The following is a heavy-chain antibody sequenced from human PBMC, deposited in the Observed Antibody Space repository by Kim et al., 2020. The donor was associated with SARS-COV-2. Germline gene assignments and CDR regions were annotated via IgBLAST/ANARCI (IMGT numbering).Heavy chain of an antibody. CDR3: TRGPPYCESYWDAFDI. CDR1: GLTFSGSA. V-gene: IGHV3-73*01. J-gene: IGHJ3*02. Sequence: GGSLRLSCAASGLTFSGSAMHWVRQASGKGLEWVGRIRSKANSYATAYAASVKGRFTISRDDSKNTAYLQMNSLKTEDTAVYYCTRGPPYCESYWDAFDIWGQGTMVTVSS. D-gene: IGHD1-26*01. CDR2: IRSKANSYAT.